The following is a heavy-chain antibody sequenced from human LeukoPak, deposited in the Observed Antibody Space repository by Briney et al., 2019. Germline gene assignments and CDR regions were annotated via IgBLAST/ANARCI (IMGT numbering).Heavy chain of an antibody. Sequence: GGSLRLSCAASGFTLSSYGMHWVRQAPGKGLEWVAVIWYDGSNKYYAGSVKGRFTISRDNSKNTLYLQMNSLRAGDTAVYYCARDFGGYYYDSSGSNSFDYWGQGTLVTVSS. V-gene: IGHV3-33*01. CDR2: IWYDGSNK. CDR3: ARDFGGYYYDSSGSNSFDY. CDR1: GFTLSSYG. J-gene: IGHJ4*02. D-gene: IGHD3-22*01.